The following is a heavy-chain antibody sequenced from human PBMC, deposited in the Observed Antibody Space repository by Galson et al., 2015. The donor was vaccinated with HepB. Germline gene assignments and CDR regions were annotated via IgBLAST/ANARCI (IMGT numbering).Heavy chain of an antibody. CDR3: ARWAGRDSYKLWYYYGMDV. J-gene: IGHJ6*02. Sequence: SLRLSCAASGFTFRSYSMNWVRQAPGKGLEWVSYISSSSRTIYYADSVKGRFTISRDNANNSLYLQMNSLRAEDTAVYYCARWAGRDSYKLWYYYGMDVWGQGTTVTVPS. V-gene: IGHV3-48*04. CDR2: ISSSSRTI. CDR1: GFTFRSYS. D-gene: IGHD5-18*01.